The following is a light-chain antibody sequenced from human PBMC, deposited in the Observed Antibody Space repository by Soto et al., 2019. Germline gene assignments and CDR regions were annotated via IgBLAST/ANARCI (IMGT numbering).Light chain of an antibody. V-gene: IGLV2-8*01. J-gene: IGLJ3*02. CDR2: EVS. CDR1: SSDVGDYNY. Sequence: QSALTQPPSASGSPGQSVTISCTGTSSDVGDYNYVSWYQQHPGKAPKLMIYEVSKRPSGVPDGFSGSKSGNTASLTLSGLQAEDEADYNCSSHAGSNKHWVFVEGTKLTVL. CDR3: SSHAGSNKHWV.